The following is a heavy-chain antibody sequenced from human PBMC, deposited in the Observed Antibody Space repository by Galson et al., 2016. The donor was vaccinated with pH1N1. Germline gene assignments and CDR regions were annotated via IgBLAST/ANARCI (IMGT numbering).Heavy chain of an antibody. Sequence: SVKASCKASGYSVTRYYMHWVRQAPGQGLEWMGIIDPSDGTTTYSQKFQGRISLTRDTSTNSVHMELTTLRPDDPATYFCARRYYFDYWGQGTLVTVSS. J-gene: IGHJ4*02. CDR1: GYSVTRYY. CDR2: IDPSDGTT. CDR3: ARRYYFDY. V-gene: IGHV1-46*01.